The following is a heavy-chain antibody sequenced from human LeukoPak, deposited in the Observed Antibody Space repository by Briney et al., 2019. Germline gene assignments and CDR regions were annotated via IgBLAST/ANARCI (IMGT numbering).Heavy chain of an antibody. CDR3: ARVVAATADFDY. CDR2: ITSSGSAM. V-gene: IGHV3-11*04. CDR1: GFTFSDYY. J-gene: IGHJ4*02. Sequence: GGSLRLSCAASGFTFSDYYMGWIRQAPGKGLEWVSYITSSGSAMYYADSVKGRLTISRDNAKNSLYLQMNSLRAEDTAVYYCARVVAATADFDYWGQGTLVTVSS. D-gene: IGHD2-15*01.